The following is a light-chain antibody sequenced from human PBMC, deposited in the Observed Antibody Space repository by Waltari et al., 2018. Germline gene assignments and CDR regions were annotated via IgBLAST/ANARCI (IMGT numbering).Light chain of an antibody. V-gene: IGLV1-40*01. Sequence: QSGLTQPPSVSGAPGQRVTISCTGSSSNIGAGYDGHWYQLLPGTAPKLLIVGSSNRPAGAPDVCSGSNSGTSASLAITGLQPDDEADYYCQSYDSSLIGSLFGGGTKLTVL. CDR2: GSS. CDR3: QSYDSSLIGSL. CDR1: SSNIGAGYD. J-gene: IGLJ2*01.